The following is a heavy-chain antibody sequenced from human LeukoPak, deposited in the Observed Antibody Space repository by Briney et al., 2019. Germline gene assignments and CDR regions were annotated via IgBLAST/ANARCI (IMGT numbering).Heavy chain of an antibody. Sequence: SETLSLTCAVYGGSFSGYYWNWIRQPPGKGLERIGEINQTGSTNYNPSLKSRVTISIDTSKNQFSLRLSSVTAADTAVYYCARGAAARPFYFYYYMDVWDTGATVTISS. CDR2: INQTGST. V-gene: IGHV4-34*01. J-gene: IGHJ6*03. D-gene: IGHD6-6*01. CDR3: ARGAAARPFYFYYYMDV. CDR1: GGSFSGYY.